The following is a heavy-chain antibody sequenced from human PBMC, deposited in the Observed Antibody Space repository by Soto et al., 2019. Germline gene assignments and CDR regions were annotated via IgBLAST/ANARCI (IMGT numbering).Heavy chain of an antibody. CDR3: ARGTSWQLPFDY. Sequence: TLSLPCTVASYSISRYYWSWIRQPPGKRLEWIGYISYSGNTDYNPSLKSRVTISGDTSKNQFSLKVSSVTAADTAVYYCARGTSWQLPFDYWGQGTLVTFSS. D-gene: IGHD6-13*01. V-gene: IGHV4-59*01. CDR2: ISYSGNT. J-gene: IGHJ4*02. CDR1: SYSISRYY.